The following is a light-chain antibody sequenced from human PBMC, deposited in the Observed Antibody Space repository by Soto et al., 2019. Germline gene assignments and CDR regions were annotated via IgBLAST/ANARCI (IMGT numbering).Light chain of an antibody. Sequence: EIVMTQSPATLSVSPGERVTLSCRASQTVSSNLAWYQQKPGQAPRLLIYGASTRATAIPARFSGSGSGTEFTLTISSLQSEDFAIYYCQHYNNWPRYTFGQGTKLEVK. J-gene: IGKJ2*01. V-gene: IGKV3-15*01. CDR1: QTVSSN. CDR2: GAS. CDR3: QHYNNWPRYT.